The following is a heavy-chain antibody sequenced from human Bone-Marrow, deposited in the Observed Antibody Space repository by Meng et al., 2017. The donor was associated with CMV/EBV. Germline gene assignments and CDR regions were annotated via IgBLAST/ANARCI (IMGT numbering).Heavy chain of an antibody. Sequence: ASVKVSCKASGYTFTGYYMHWVRQAPGQGLEWMGWINPNSGGTNYAQKFQGRVTMTRDTSIGTAYMELSSLRSEDTAVYYCARDRDEDGYDYYYYYGMDVWGQGTTVTVSS. CDR3: ARDRDEDGYDYYYYYGMDV. D-gene: IGHD5-18*01. J-gene: IGHJ6*02. CDR2: INPNSGGT. CDR1: GYTFTGYY. V-gene: IGHV1-2*02.